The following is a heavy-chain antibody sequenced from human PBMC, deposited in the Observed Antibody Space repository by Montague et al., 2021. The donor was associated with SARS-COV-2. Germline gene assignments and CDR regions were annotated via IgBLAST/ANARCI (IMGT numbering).Heavy chain of an antibody. Sequence: SETLSLTCGVSGGSFSGYHWSWIRHPPGKGLEWIGEIGHSGSTXXXPSXXXRVPISLDTSKNQFSLKLTSVTAADTAVYYCARGLIVITMMVVVFSGASLYFDYWSQGTLVTVSS. CDR3: ARGLIVITMMVVVFSGASLYFDY. CDR2: IGHSGST. J-gene: IGHJ4*02. V-gene: IGHV4-34*01. D-gene: IGHD3-22*01. CDR1: GGSFSGYH.